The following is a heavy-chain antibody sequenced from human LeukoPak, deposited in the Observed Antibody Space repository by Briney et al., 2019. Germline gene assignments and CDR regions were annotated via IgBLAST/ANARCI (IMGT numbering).Heavy chain of an antibody. CDR3: AKGGGSYFRRVTYYYYYMDV. CDR1: EFSFGSYA. V-gene: IGHV3-23*01. D-gene: IGHD1-26*01. CDR2: ISGSGDST. Sequence: PGGSLRLSCAASEFSFGSYAMSWVRQAPGKGLQWVSGISGSGDSTYYADSVNGWFTISRDNSKNTLYLQMISLRAEDTAVYYCAKGGGSYFRRVTYYYYYMDVWGKGTTVTVSS. J-gene: IGHJ6*03.